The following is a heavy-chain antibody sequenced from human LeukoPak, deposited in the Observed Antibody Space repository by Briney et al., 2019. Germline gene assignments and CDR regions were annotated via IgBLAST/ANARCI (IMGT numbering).Heavy chain of an antibody. V-gene: IGHV3-53*01. J-gene: IGHJ6*02. CDR1: GFTFRSYA. D-gene: IGHD1-26*01. CDR2: IHSGGST. CDR3: AGSSGSYPHYYYYYGMDV. Sequence: PGGSLRLSCAASGFTFRSYAMGWVRQAPGKGLEWVSVIHSGGSTYYADSVKGRFTISRDNSKNTLYLQMNSLRAEDTAVYYCAGSSGSYPHYYYYYGMDVWGQGTRVTVSS.